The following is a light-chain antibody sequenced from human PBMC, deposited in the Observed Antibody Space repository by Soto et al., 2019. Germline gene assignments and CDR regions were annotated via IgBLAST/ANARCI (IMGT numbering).Light chain of an antibody. Sequence: DIQMTQSPSSVSASVGDRVTITCRASERINTYLAWYQQQPGKAPKLLIYAASSLQSGVPSRFSGSGSGTDFTLTISSLQPEDFATYFCQQANSFPRTFGGGTKVDIK. CDR1: ERINTY. V-gene: IGKV1-12*01. CDR3: QQANSFPRT. CDR2: AAS. J-gene: IGKJ4*01.